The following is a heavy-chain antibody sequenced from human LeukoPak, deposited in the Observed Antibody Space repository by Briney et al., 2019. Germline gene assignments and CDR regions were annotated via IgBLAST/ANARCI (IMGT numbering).Heavy chain of an antibody. CDR1: GGSFSGYY. Sequence: PSETLSLTWAVYGGSFSGYYWSWIRQPPGKGLEWIGYISYIGSTKYNPSLKSRVTISEDTSKKQFSLKLSSVTAADTAVYYCAGSYHYYMDVWGKGTTVTVSS. CDR2: ISYIGST. CDR3: AGSYHYYMDV. V-gene: IGHV4-59*01. J-gene: IGHJ6*03.